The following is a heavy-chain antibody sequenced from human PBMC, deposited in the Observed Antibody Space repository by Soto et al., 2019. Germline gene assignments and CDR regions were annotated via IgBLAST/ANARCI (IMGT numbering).Heavy chain of an antibody. V-gene: IGHV1-2*02. CDR3: ARNMDYYYGRGSGNGHGV. CDR1: GYTFTAYY. CDR2: INPKFGDT. J-gene: IGHJ6*02. Sequence: QVQLVQSGAEVKEPGDSVRVSCEASGYTFTAYYIHWVRQAPGQGLEWMGWINPKFGDTTYAQDFQGRVSMTRDMSISTVYMELSRLTYDDTAIYYCARNMDYYYGRGSGNGHGVWGQGTTVTVFS. D-gene: IGHD3-10*02.